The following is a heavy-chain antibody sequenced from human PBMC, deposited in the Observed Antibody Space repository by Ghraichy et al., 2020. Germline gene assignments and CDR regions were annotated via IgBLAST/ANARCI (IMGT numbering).Heavy chain of an antibody. V-gene: IGHV3-21*01. CDR1: GFTFSSYS. CDR2: ISSSSSYI. J-gene: IGHJ5*02. CDR3: ARGLFNWSRERSMGYNWFDP. D-gene: IGHD1-1*01. Sequence: GGSLRLSCAASGFTFSSYSMNWVRQAPGKGLEWVSSISSSSSYIYYADSVKGRFTISRDNAKNSLYLQMNSLRAEDTAVYYCARGLFNWSRERSMGYNWFDPWGQGTLVTVSS.